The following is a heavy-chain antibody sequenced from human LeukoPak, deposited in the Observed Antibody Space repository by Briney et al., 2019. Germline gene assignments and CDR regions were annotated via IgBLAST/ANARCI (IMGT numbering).Heavy chain of an antibody. CDR3: AKGSHIVVVPAYYFDY. CDR2: ISGSGGST. Sequence: PGGSLRLSCAASGFTVSSNYKSWVRQAPGKGLEWVSAISGSGGSTYYADSVKGRFTISRDNSKNTLYLQMNSLRAEDTAVYYCAKGSHIVVVPAYYFDYWGQGTLVTVSS. D-gene: IGHD2-2*01. CDR1: GFTVSSNY. J-gene: IGHJ4*02. V-gene: IGHV3-23*01.